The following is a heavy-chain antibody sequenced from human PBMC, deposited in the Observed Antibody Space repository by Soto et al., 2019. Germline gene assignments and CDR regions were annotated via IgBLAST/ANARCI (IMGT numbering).Heavy chain of an antibody. Sequence: SETLSLTCTVSGGSISSYYWSWIRQPPGKGLEWIGYIYYSGSTNYNPSLKSRITISVDTSKNQFSLKLSSVTAADTAVYYCAAVDTAMVTLGYWGQGTLVTVSS. CDR3: AAVDTAMVTLGY. J-gene: IGHJ4*02. D-gene: IGHD5-18*01. V-gene: IGHV4-59*01. CDR1: GGSISSYY. CDR2: IYYSGST.